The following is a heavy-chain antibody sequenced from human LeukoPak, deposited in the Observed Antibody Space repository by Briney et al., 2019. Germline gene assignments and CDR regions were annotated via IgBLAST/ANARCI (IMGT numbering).Heavy chain of an antibody. Sequence: ASVKVSCKASGYTFTCYYMHWVRQAPGQGLEWMGWINPNSGGTNYAQKFQGRVTMTTDTSTSTAYMELRSLRSDDTAVYYCARLADYGDYPYWYFDLWGRGTLVTVSS. J-gene: IGHJ2*01. D-gene: IGHD4-17*01. CDR2: INPNSGGT. CDR1: GYTFTCYY. CDR3: ARLADYGDYPYWYFDL. V-gene: IGHV1-2*02.